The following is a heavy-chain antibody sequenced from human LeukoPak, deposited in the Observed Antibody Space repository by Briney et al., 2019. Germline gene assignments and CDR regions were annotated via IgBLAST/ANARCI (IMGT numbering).Heavy chain of an antibody. Sequence: TSETLSPTCTVSGASISSYYWSWIRQPPGKGLEWIGYMFNSGSTTYNPSLKTRVTISVDTSKNQFSLRLSSVTAADTAVYYCARAPDRYSSGWHNWGQGTLVTVSS. J-gene: IGHJ4*02. CDR3: ARAPDRYSSGWHN. D-gene: IGHD6-19*01. CDR1: GASISSYY. V-gene: IGHV4-59*01. CDR2: MFNSGST.